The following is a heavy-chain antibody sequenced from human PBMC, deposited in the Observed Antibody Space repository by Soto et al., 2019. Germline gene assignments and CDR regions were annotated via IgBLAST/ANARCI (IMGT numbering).Heavy chain of an antibody. CDR2: ISGSGGST. CDR1: GFTFSSYA. J-gene: IGHJ3*02. CDR3: AKDRLAIVVVVAALDAFDI. V-gene: IGHV3-23*01. D-gene: IGHD2-15*01. Sequence: GGSLRLSCAASGFTFSSYAMSWVRQAPGKGLEWVSAISGSGGSTYYADSVKGRFTISRDNSKNTLYLQMNSLRAEDTAVYYCAKDRLAIVVVVAALDAFDIWGEGTMVTVSS.